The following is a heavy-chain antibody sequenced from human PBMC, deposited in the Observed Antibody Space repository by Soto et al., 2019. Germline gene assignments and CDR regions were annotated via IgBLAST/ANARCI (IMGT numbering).Heavy chain of an antibody. D-gene: IGHD3-22*01. Sequence: PSETLSLXYTVSGGSISSGGYYWSWIRQHPGKGLEWIGYIYYSGSTYYNPSLKSRVTISVDTSKNQFSLKLSSVTAADTAVYYCASEGAYDSSGYFSGDHPDAFDIWCKGTMVTVSS. V-gene: IGHV4-31*03. CDR3: ASEGAYDSSGYFSGDHPDAFDI. CDR1: GGSISSGGYY. J-gene: IGHJ3*02. CDR2: IYYSGST.